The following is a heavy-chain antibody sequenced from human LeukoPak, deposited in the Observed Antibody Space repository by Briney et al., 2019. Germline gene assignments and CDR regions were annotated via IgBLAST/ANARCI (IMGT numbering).Heavy chain of an antibody. V-gene: IGHV3-33*01. D-gene: IGHD3-9*01. CDR1: GFAFSKYG. J-gene: IGHJ4*02. CDR3: ARDPYDILTDYFPYFDY. Sequence: GRSLRLSCVASGFAFSKYGMHWVRQAPGKGLEWVAVIWHDGSHKFYADSVKGRFTISRDNSQNTLSLQMNSLRAEDTAVYYCARDPYDILTDYFPYFDYWGQGALVTVSS. CDR2: IWHDGSHK.